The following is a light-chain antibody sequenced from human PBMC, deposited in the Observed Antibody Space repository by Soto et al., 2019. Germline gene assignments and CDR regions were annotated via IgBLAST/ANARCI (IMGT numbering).Light chain of an antibody. CDR2: DVN. J-gene: IGLJ2*01. Sequence: QSALTQPHSVSGSPGQSVTISCTGTSSDVGSYKYVSWYQQHPGKAPKLMICDVNNRPSGVPDRFSGSKSGNTASLTISGLQAEDEADYYCCSYAGSYTLVFGGGTKLTVL. CDR3: CSYAGSYTLV. CDR1: SSDVGSYKY. V-gene: IGLV2-11*01.